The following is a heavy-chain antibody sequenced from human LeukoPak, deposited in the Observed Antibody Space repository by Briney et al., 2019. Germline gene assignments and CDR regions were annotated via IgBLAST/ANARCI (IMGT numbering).Heavy chain of an antibody. D-gene: IGHD1-26*01. J-gene: IGHJ5*02. Sequence: AETLSLTCTVSGRSISIYYWSWIRQPAGKGLEWLGRIYTSRSTNYNPSLKSRVTMSVDTSKNQFSLKLSSVTAADTAVDYCSRAMVGATMNWFDPWGQGTLVTVSS. CDR1: GRSISIYY. V-gene: IGHV4-4*07. CDR2: IYTSRST. CDR3: SRAMVGATMNWFDP.